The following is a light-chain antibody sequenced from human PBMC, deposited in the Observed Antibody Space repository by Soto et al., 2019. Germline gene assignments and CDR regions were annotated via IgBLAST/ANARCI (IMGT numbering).Light chain of an antibody. CDR3: SSFTSTSTLV. CDR1: SSDVGGYNY. J-gene: IGLJ1*01. Sequence: QSVLTQPASVSGSPGQSITISCTGSSSDVGGYNYLSWYQQHPGKAPKLIIYEVSNRPSGVSDRFSGSKSGNTASPTISGLQAEDEADFFCSSFTSTSTLVFGTGTKVTVL. CDR2: EVS. V-gene: IGLV2-14*01.